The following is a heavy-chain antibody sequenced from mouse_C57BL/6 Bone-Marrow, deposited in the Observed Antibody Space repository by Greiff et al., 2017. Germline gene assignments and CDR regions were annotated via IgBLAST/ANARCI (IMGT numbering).Heavy chain of an antibody. CDR2: IDPENGDT. V-gene: IGHV14-4*01. CDR1: GFNIKDDY. CDR3: TRMAY. J-gene: IGHJ3*01. Sequence: VQLKESGAELVRPGASVKLSCTASGFNIKDDYMHWVKQRPEQGLEWIGWIDPENGDTEYASKFQGKATITVDTASNTAYLQLSSLTSEDTAVYYYTRMAYWGQGTLVTVSA.